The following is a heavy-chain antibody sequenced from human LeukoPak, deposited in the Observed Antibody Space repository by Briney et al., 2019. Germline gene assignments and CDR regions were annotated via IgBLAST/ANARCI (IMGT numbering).Heavy chain of an antibody. CDR1: GFTFSSYA. CDR3: AKGRGTAVTSAANY. J-gene: IGHJ4*02. CDR2: ISGSGDNT. V-gene: IGHV3-23*01. Sequence: GGSLRLSCAASGFTFSSYAMSWVRQAPGKGLEWVSSISGSGDNTYYADSVKGRFSISRDNSKTTVSLQMNSQRAEDTAVYYCAKGRGTAVTSAANYWGQGTLVTVSS. D-gene: IGHD4-17*01.